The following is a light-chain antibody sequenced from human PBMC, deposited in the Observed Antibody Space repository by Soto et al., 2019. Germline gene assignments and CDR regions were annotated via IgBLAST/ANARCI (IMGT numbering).Light chain of an antibody. CDR1: SSNIGTNS. J-gene: IGLJ1*01. CDR3: AAWDDSLNGFYV. Sequence: QAVVTQPPSASGTPGQRVTISCSGGSSNIGTNSVNWYQQLPGRAPKLLIYNSDLRPSGVPDRSSGCKTGTSASPAISGLQSEDEADYYCAAWDDSLNGFYVFGIGTKVTVL. CDR2: NSD. V-gene: IGLV1-44*01.